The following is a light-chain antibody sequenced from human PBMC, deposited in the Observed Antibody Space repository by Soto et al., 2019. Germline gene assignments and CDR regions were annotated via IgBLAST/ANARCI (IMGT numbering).Light chain of an antibody. V-gene: IGLV1-40*01. Sequence: QSVLTQPPSVSGAPGQRVTISCTGSSSNIGAGYDVHWYLQVPGTAPKLLVYTHNNRPSGVPDRFSGSTSGTSASLAITGLQSEDEADYYCQSYDSRLSAYVFGTGTKVTVX. CDR3: QSYDSRLSAYV. J-gene: IGLJ1*01. CDR2: THN. CDR1: SSNIGAGYD.